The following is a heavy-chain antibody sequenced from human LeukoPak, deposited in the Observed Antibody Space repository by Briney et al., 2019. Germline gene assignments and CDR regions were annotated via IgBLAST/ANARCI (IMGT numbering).Heavy chain of an antibody. CDR1: GGSICSYY. CDR2: ISYRGST. D-gene: IGHD1/OR15-1a*01. CDR3: ARAPTN. J-gene: IGHJ4*02. V-gene: IGHV4-59*01. Sequence: PSETLSLTCTVSGGSICSYYWSWIRQPPGKGLEWIGYISYRGSTNYDASLKSRVTISVDTSKNQFSLKLTSVTAADTAVYYCARAPTNWGQGILVTVAS.